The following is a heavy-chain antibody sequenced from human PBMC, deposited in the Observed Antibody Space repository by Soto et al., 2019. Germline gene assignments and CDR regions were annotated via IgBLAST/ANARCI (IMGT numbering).Heavy chain of an antibody. V-gene: IGHV3-53*02. J-gene: IGHJ5*02. CDR2: INADGRS. CDR3: ASIAVAEGFDP. Sequence: EVHLVETGGDLIQPGGSLRLSCAASGFSVSINYMSWVRQAPGKGLKWVSIINADGRSYYADSVKCRFTISRDNSKNTVDLQMNSLRAEDPAVYYCASIAVAEGFDPWGQGTLVTVSS. D-gene: IGHD6-19*01. CDR1: GFSVSINY.